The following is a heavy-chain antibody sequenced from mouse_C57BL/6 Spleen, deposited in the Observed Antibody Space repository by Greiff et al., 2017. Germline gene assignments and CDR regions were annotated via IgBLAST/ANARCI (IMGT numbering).Heavy chain of an antibody. J-gene: IGHJ2*01. V-gene: IGHV5-16*01. D-gene: IGHD1-1*01. CDR1: GFTFSDYY. CDR3: ARYYDSSDDY. Sequence: EVQLVESEGGLVQPGSSMKLSCTASGFTFSDYYMAWVRQVPEKGLEWVANINYDGSCTYYLDSLKSRFIISRDTAKNILYLQMSSLKSEDTATYYCARYYDSSDDYWGQGTTLTVSS. CDR2: INYDGSCT.